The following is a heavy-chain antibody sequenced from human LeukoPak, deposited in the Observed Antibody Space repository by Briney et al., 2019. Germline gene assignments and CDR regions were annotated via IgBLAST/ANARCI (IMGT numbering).Heavy chain of an antibody. V-gene: IGHV3-21*01. D-gene: IGHD1-1*01. CDR3: ARDPGRLEVGTKYYYGMDV. CDR2: ISSSSSYR. Sequence: GGSLTLSCSAYGFAFNSNSMKWLRQAPGQGLEWCSSISSSSSYRYYADSVKGRFTISRDNANNPLYLQMNSLRAEDTAVYYCARDPGRLEVGTKYYYGMDVWGQGTTVTVSS. J-gene: IGHJ6*02. CDR1: GFAFNSNS.